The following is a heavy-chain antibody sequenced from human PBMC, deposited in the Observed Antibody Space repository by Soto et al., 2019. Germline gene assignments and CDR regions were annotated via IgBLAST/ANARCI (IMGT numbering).Heavy chain of an antibody. Sequence: PGESLKISCKGSGYSFIDYWIGWVRQVPGKGLEWMGVIYPGDSDTRYSPSFQGHVTISADKSISTAYLQWSTLKASDTAMYYCASQRYSSSWYYFDYWGQGTLVTVSS. V-gene: IGHV5-51*01. CDR1: GYSFIDYW. D-gene: IGHD6-13*01. J-gene: IGHJ4*02. CDR2: IYPGDSDT. CDR3: ASQRYSSSWYYFDY.